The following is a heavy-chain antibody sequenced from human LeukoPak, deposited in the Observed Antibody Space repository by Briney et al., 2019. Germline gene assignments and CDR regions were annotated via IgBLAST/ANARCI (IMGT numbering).Heavy chain of an antibody. V-gene: IGHV3-53*01. J-gene: IGHJ6*04. Sequence: GGSLRLSCAASGFTFSSYAMSWVRQAPGKGLEWVSVIYSGGSTYYADSVKGRFTISRDNSKNTLYLQMNSLRAEDTAVYYCAREELWFGELLGPTYGMDVWGKGTTVTVSS. CDR2: IYSGGST. D-gene: IGHD3-10*01. CDR1: GFTFSSYA. CDR3: AREELWFGELLGPTYGMDV.